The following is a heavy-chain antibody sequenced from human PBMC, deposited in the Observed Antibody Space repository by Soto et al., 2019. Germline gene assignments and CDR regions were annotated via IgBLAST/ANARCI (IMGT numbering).Heavy chain of an antibody. Sequence: SETLSLTCTVSGGSISSYYWSWIRQPPGKGLEWIGYIYYSGSTNYNPSLKSRVTISVDTSKNQFSLKLSSVTAADTAVYYCARDRGSYYYGSGSYCLDVWGKGTTVTVSS. CDR3: ARDRGSYYYGSGSYCLDV. D-gene: IGHD3-10*01. J-gene: IGHJ6*04. CDR2: IYYSGST. CDR1: GGSISSYY. V-gene: IGHV4-59*01.